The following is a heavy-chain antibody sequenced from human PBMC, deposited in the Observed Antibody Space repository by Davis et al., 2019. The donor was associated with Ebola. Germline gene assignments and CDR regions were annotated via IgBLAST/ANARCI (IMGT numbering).Heavy chain of an antibody. J-gene: IGHJ4*02. CDR2: IYPADSDV. CDR3: AKTLRAGRYYFDY. D-gene: IGHD1-14*01. CDR1: GYRFSNYW. Sequence: GESLKISCQGSGYRFSNYWITWVRQMPGRGLEWMGIIYPADSDVRYSPSFEGQVPLSVDTSISTAYLQFESLKGSDTAMYYCAKTLRAGRYYFDYWGQGTLVTVSS. V-gene: IGHV5-51*01.